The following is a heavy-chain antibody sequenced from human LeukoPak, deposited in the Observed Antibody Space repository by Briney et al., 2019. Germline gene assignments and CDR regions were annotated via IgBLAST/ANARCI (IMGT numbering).Heavy chain of an antibody. Sequence: SETLSLTCTVSGGSINSGGYYWSWLRQPPGKGLGWIGYIYHSGSTYYNPSLKSRVTISVDRSKNQFSLKLSSVTAADTAVYYCARETTVTSYFDYWGQGTLVTISS. CDR3: ARETTVTSYFDY. V-gene: IGHV4-30-2*01. J-gene: IGHJ4*02. CDR1: GGSINSGGYY. CDR2: IYHSGST. D-gene: IGHD4-17*01.